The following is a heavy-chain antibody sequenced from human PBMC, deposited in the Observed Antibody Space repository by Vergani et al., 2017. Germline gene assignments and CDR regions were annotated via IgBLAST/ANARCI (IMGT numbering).Heavy chain of an antibody. V-gene: IGHV3-21*01. Sequence: VHLVESGGGVVQPGRSLTLSCAASGFIFNNYNMNWVRQAPGKGLEWVSSISSSSTYIYYADSVKGRFTISRDNAKNSLYLQMNSLRAEDTAVYFCARVYGRAAAGLEYYYYNYGMDVWGQGTTVTVSS. CDR1: GFIFNNYN. CDR2: ISSSSTYI. D-gene: IGHD6-13*01. J-gene: IGHJ6*02. CDR3: ARVYGRAAAGLEYYYYNYGMDV.